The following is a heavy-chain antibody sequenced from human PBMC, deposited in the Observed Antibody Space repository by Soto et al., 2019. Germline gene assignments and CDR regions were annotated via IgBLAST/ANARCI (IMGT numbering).Heavy chain of an antibody. D-gene: IGHD1-26*01. CDR1: GYTFTSYG. CDR3: AREIGAVGATKGAFDY. V-gene: IGHV1-18*01. Sequence: GASVKVSCKASGYTFTSYGISWVRQAPGQGLEWMGWISAYNGNTNYAQKLQGRVTMTTDTSTSTAYMELRSLRSDDTAVYYCAREIGAVGATKGAFDYWGQGTLVTVSS. J-gene: IGHJ4*02. CDR2: ISAYNGNT.